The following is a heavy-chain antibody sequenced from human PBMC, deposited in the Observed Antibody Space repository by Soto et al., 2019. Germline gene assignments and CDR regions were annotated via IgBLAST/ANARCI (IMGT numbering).Heavy chain of an antibody. J-gene: IGHJ5*02. CDR3: VKDKESMVTMIVVVITLDL. Sequence: PGGSLRLSCSASGFTFSSYAMHWVRQAPGKGLEYVSAISSNGGSTYYADSVKGRFTISRDNSKNTLYLQMSSLRAEDTAVYYCVKDKESMVTMIVVVITLDLWGQGTLVTVSS. CDR2: ISSNGGST. V-gene: IGHV3-64D*06. CDR1: GFTFSSYA. D-gene: IGHD3-22*01.